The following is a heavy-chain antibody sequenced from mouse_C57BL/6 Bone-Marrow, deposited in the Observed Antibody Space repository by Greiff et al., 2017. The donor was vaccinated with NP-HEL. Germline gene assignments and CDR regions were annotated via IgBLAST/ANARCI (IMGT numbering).Heavy chain of an antibody. Sequence: EVKLQESGGGLVKPGGSLKLSCAASGFTFSDYGMHWVRQAPEKGLEWVAYISSGSSTIYYADTVKGRFTISRDNAKNTLFLQMTSLRSEDTAMYYCARGYGRGGYFEVWGTGTTVTVSS. CDR1: GFTFSDYG. J-gene: IGHJ1*03. D-gene: IGHD1-1*01. CDR3: ARGYGRGGYFEV. V-gene: IGHV5-17*01. CDR2: ISSGSSTI.